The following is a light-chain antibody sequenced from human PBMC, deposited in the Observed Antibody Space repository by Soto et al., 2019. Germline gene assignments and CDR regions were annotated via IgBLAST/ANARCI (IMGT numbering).Light chain of an antibody. Sequence: SYELTQPPSGSVAPGQTARITCGGNIGSKLVHWYQQKPGQAPVLVVYDDDRPSGIPERFSGFNSGNTATLTISRVEAGDEADYYCQVWDSISDVGVFGTGTKLTVL. V-gene: IGLV3-21*02. CDR2: DD. J-gene: IGLJ1*01. CDR3: QVWDSISDVGV. CDR1: IGSKL.